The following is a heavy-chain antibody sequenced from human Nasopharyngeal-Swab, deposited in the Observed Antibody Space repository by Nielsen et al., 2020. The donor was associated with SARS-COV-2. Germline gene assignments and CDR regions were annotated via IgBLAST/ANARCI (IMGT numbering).Heavy chain of an antibody. CDR1: GFTFSSYA. Sequence: GGSLRLSCAASGFTFSSYAMHWVRQAPGKGLEWVAVISYDGSNKYYADSVKGRFTISRDNSKNTLYLQMNSLRAEDTAVYYCAREDLTSYYYDSSGYYEGNYGMDVWGQGTTVTVSS. V-gene: IGHV3-30*04. CDR3: AREDLTSYYYDSSGYYEGNYGMDV. J-gene: IGHJ6*02. D-gene: IGHD3-22*01. CDR2: ISYDGSNK.